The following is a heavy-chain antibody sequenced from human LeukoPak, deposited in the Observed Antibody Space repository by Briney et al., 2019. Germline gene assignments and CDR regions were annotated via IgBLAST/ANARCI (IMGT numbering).Heavy chain of an antibody. CDR2: IHFSGST. Sequence: SETLSLTCTVSGGSISSHYWSWIRQPPGKGLEWIAYIHFSGSTNYNPSLKTRVTISLDTSKNQFSLKLSSVTAADTAVYYCARDYDSSGYYPFYWGQGTPVTVSS. D-gene: IGHD3-22*01. CDR3: ARDYDSSGYYPFY. V-gene: IGHV4-59*11. CDR1: GGSISSHY. J-gene: IGHJ4*02.